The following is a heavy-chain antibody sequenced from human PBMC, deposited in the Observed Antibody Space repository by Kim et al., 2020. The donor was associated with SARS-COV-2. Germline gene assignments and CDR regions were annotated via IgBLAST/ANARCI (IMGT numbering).Heavy chain of an antibody. J-gene: IGHJ6*02. Sequence: SETLSLTCAVYGGSFSGYYWSWIRKPPGKGLEWIGEINHSGSTNYNPSLKSRVTITVDTSKNQFSLKLSSVTAAVTAVFYCARGPELRYLGMYVWGQGTTVTVSS. D-gene: IGHD3-9*01. CDR3: ARGPELRYLGMYV. CDR1: GGSFSGYY. CDR2: INHSGST. V-gene: IGHV4-34*01.